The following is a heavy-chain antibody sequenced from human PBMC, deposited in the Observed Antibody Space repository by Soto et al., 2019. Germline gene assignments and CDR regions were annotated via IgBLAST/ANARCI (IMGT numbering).Heavy chain of an antibody. V-gene: IGHV4-34*01. D-gene: IGHD2-15*01. Sequence: PSETLSLTCAVYGGSFSGYYWSWIRQPPGKGLEWIGEINHSGSTNYNPSLKSRVTISVDTSKNQFSLKLSSVTAADTAVYYCARVGVGCSGGSCDFDYWGQGTLVTVSS. CDR3: ARVGVGCSGGSCDFDY. CDR1: GGSFSGYY. J-gene: IGHJ4*02. CDR2: INHSGST.